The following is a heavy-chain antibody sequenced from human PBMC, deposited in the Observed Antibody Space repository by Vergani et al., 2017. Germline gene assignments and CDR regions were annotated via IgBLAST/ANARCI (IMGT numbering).Heavy chain of an antibody. CDR1: GGSISSGDSY. V-gene: IGHV4-30-4*01. D-gene: IGHD4-17*01. Sequence: QVQLQESGPGLVKPSQTLSLTCTVSGGSISSGDSYWSWIRQPPGKGLEWIGYIYYSGSTYYNPSLKSRVTISVDTSKNQFSLKLSSVTAADTAVYYCARVLVSYGDYYAFDIWGQGTMVTVSS. CDR2: IYYSGST. CDR3: ARVLVSYGDYYAFDI. J-gene: IGHJ3*02.